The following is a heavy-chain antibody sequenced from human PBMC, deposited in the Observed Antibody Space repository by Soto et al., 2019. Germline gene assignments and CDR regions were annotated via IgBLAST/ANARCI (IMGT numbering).Heavy chain of an antibody. CDR2: INPSGGST. CDR1: GYTFTIYY. V-gene: IGHV1-46*01. J-gene: IGHJ6*02. CDR3: ARVSGSYYYGMVV. Sequence: ASVKVSCKESGYTFTIYYMHWVRQAPGQGLEWMGIINPSGGSTSYAQKFQGRVTMTRDTSTSTVYMELSSLRSEDTAVYYCARVSGSYYYGMVVWGQGTTVTVSS.